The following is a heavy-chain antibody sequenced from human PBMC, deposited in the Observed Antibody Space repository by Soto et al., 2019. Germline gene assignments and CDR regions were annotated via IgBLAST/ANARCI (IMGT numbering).Heavy chain of an antibody. V-gene: IGHV1-69*02. Sequence: QVQLVQSGAEVKKPGSSVKVSCKASGGTFSSYTISWVRQAPGQGLELMGRIIPILGIANYAQKFQGRVTITADKSTSTAYMELSSLRSEDTAVYYCATPTHGAYWGQGTLVTVSS. CDR3: ATPTHGAY. CDR1: GGTFSSYT. J-gene: IGHJ4*02. CDR2: IIPILGIA. D-gene: IGHD3-10*01.